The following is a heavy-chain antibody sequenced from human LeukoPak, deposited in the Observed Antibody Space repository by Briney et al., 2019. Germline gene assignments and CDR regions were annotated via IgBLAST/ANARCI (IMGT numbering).Heavy chain of an antibody. CDR3: AGNNYASGTFLVY. CDR2: IYSGGST. V-gene: IGHV3-66*02. D-gene: IGHD3-10*01. J-gene: IGHJ4*02. Sequence: GGSLRLSCAASGFTVGSNYMNWVRQAPGKEFEWVSSIYSGGSTDYADSVKGRFTISRDSSKNTVYLQMNSLRSDDTAVYFCAGNNYASGTFLVYWGQGTLVTVSS. CDR1: GFTVGSNY.